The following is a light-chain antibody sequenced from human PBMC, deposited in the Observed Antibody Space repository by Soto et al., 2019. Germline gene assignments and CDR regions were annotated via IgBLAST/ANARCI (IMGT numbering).Light chain of an antibody. Sequence: DIQMTQSPSTLSASVGDRVSITCRASQSISNWLAWYQQKPGKAPKLLIYKTSSLESGVPSRFSGSGSGTEFTLTISSLHPDDFATYYCQQYHTYWTFGQGTKVDVK. V-gene: IGKV1-5*03. CDR3: QQYHTYWT. CDR1: QSISNW. CDR2: KTS. J-gene: IGKJ1*01.